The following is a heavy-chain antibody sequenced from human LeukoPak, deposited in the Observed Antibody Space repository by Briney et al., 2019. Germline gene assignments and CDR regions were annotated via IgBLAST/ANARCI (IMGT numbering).Heavy chain of an antibody. CDR2: IYYSGST. Sequence: SETLSLTCTVSGGSISSSSYYWGWIRQPPGKGLEWNGSIYYSGSTYYNPSIKSRVTISVDTSKNQFSLKLSSVTAADTAVYYCARHKLRYYYDSSGYSDYWGQGTLVTVSS. CDR3: ARHKLRYYYDSSGYSDY. CDR1: GGSISSSSYY. V-gene: IGHV4-39*01. D-gene: IGHD3-22*01. J-gene: IGHJ4*02.